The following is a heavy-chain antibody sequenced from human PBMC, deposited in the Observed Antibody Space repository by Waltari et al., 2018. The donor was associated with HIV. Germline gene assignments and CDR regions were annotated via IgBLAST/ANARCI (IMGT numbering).Heavy chain of an antibody. CDR1: GFTFRTYR. Sequence: EVQLVESGGGLVQPGGSLRLSCAVSGFTFRTYRMPWVRQDPGKGLEWVSYLSGSSSATYYADSVRGRFTISRDNAKNSLYLQMNNLRDEDTAVYYCTRVGIAVAGYYCDYWGQGTLVTVSS. CDR2: LSGSSSAT. CDR3: TRVGIAVAGYYCDY. J-gene: IGHJ4*02. V-gene: IGHV3-48*02. D-gene: IGHD6-19*01.